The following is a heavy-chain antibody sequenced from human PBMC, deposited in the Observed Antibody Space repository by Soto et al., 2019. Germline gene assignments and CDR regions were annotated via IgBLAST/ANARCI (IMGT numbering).Heavy chain of an antibody. CDR3: AREYSSGRRFDY. D-gene: IGHD6-19*01. CDR1: GYTFTGYY. Sequence: ASVKVSCKASGYTFTGYYMHWVRQAPGQGLEWMGWINPNSGGTNYAQKFQGWVTMTRDTSISTAYMELSRLRSDDTAVYYRAREYSSGRRFDYWGQGILVTVSS. J-gene: IGHJ4*02. CDR2: INPNSGGT. V-gene: IGHV1-2*04.